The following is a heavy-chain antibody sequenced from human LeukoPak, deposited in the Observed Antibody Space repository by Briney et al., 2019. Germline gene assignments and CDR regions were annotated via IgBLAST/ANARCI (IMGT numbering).Heavy chain of an antibody. V-gene: IGHV5-51*01. CDR1: GYSFTSYW. CDR3: ARHLRLWQNWFDP. D-gene: IGHD5-18*01. J-gene: IGHJ5*02. CDR2: IYPGDSDT. Sequence: GESLKISFKGSGYSFTSYWIGWVRQMPGKGLEWMGIIYPGDSDTRYSPSFQGQVTISADKSISTAYLQWSSLKASDTAMYYCARHLRLWQNWFDPWGQGTLVTVSS.